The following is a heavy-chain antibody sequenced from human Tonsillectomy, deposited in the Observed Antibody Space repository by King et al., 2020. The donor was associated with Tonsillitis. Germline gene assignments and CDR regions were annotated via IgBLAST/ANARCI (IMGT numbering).Heavy chain of an antibody. Sequence: QLQESGPGLVKPSETLSLTCSVSGGSISSGTYYWGWIRQPPGKGLEWIGSIYYSGRTYYNQSLKSRVTISVDTSKNHFSLKLSSVTAADTAIYYCARRRYVGVGPADFWGQGALVTVSS. CDR3: ARRRYVGVGPADF. CDR1: GGSISSGTYY. CDR2: IYYSGRT. V-gene: IGHV4-39*02. D-gene: IGHD3-3*01. J-gene: IGHJ4*02.